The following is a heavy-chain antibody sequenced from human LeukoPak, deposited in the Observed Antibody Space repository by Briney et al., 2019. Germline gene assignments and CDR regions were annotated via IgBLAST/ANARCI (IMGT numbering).Heavy chain of an antibody. D-gene: IGHD2-21*02. V-gene: IGHV1-8*01. CDR1: GYTFTNYD. CDR3: ARTPPKGDIDN. CDR2: MSPKSGNT. Sequence: ASVKDSCKASGYTFTNYDINWVRQAPGQGLEWMGWMSPKSGNTGYAQKFQGRVTMTSDTSIRTAYMELSSLTSEDTAVYYCARTPPKGDIDNWGQGALVTVSS. J-gene: IGHJ4*02.